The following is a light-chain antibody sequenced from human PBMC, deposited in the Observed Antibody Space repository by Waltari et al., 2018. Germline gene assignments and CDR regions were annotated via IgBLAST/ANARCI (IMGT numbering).Light chain of an antibody. J-gene: IGLJ3*02. CDR2: VNSDGSH. V-gene: IGLV4-69*01. CDR3: QTGGLGTWV. CDR1: SGHSSNI. Sequence: QLVLTQSPSASAPLGASVKFTCTLSSGHSSNIIAWHQQQPEKGPRYLKTVNSDGSHSTGDEIPDRFSGPGSGTERYLTISSVQAEDEADYYCQTGGLGTWVFGGGTKLTVL.